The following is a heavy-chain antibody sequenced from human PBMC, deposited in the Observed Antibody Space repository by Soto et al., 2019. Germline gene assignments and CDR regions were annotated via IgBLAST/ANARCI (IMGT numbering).Heavy chain of an antibody. V-gene: IGHV4-34*01. CDR1: GGSFSGYY. J-gene: IGHJ6*02. CDR2: INHSGST. Sequence: SETLSLTCAVYGGSFSGYYWSWIRQPPGKGLEWIGEINHSGSTNYNPSLKSRVTISVDTSKNQFSLKLSSVTAADTAVYYCASLSCSHAFRGYYYGMDFWGQGTTVTVSS. CDR3: ASLSCSHAFRGYYYGMDF. D-gene: IGHD2-15*01.